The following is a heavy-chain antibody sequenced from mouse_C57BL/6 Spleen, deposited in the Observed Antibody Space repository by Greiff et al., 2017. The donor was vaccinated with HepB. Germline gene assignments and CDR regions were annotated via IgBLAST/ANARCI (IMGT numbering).Heavy chain of an antibody. CDR2: ISSGSSTI. V-gene: IGHV5-17*01. CDR3: ARGTTVVRYAMDY. J-gene: IGHJ4*01. D-gene: IGHD1-1*01. Sequence: EVKVVESGGGLVKPGGSLKLSCAASGFTFSDYGMHWVRQAPEKGLEWVAYISSGSSTIYYADTVKGRFTISRDNAKNTLFLQMTSLRSEDTAMYYCARGTTVVRYAMDYWGQGTSVTVSS. CDR1: GFTFSDYG.